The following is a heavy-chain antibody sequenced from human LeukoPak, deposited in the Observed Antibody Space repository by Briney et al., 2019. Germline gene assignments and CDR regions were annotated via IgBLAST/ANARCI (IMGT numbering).Heavy chain of an antibody. CDR1: GGSISRYY. J-gene: IGHJ6*02. V-gene: IGHV4-59*01. CDR2: IYYSGST. CDR3: ARARGKVVAGDYYYGMDV. D-gene: IGHD2-15*01. Sequence: SETLSLTCTVSGGSISRYYWSWIRQPPGKGLEWIGYIYYSGSTNYNPSLKSRVTISVDTSKNQFSLKLSSVTAADTAVYYCARARGKVVAGDYYYGMDVWGQGTTVTVSS.